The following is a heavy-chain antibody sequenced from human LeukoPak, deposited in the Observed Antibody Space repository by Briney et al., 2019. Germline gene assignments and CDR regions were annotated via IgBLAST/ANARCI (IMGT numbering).Heavy chain of an antibody. D-gene: IGHD6-13*01. J-gene: IGHJ4*02. CDR2: FNPESGGT. V-gene: IGHV1-2*02. CDR1: GYRFTDYY. CDR3: ASALNSRSSSC. Sequence: GASVKVSCKASGYRFTDYYMHWLRQAPGQGLEWMGWFNPESGGTNYAQKFQGRVTMTTDTTISTAYMELTRLRSDDTAVYYCASALNSRSSSCWGQGTRVTVSS.